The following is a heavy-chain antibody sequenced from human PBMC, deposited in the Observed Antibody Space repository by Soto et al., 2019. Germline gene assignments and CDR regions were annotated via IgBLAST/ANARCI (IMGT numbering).Heavy chain of an antibody. D-gene: IGHD3-22*01. CDR3: ARERNYDSSGYSYYYGMDV. CDR1: GGSISSGGYY. Sequence: QVQLQESGPGLVKPSQTLSLTCTVSGGSISSGGYYWSWIRQHPGKGLEWIGYIYYSGSTYYNPSLTSRGTISVDTSKNQFALKLSSVTAADTAVYYCARERNYDSSGYSYYYGMDVWGQGTTVTVSS. V-gene: IGHV4-31*03. CDR2: IYYSGST. J-gene: IGHJ6*02.